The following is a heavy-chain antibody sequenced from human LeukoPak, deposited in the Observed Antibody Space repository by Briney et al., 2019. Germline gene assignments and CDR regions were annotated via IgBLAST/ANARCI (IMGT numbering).Heavy chain of an antibody. CDR2: IGPKRGDT. CDR3: GINRPGKALDI. Sequence: GASVKVSGKASGYTFTDYFIHWVRQAPGQGLEWMGWIGPKRGDTSYSQKFQGRVTVTRDTSISTAYMELSRLRSDDTAVYYCGINRPGKALDIWGQGTMVTVSS. D-gene: IGHD3-10*01. V-gene: IGHV1-2*02. J-gene: IGHJ3*02. CDR1: GYTFTDYF.